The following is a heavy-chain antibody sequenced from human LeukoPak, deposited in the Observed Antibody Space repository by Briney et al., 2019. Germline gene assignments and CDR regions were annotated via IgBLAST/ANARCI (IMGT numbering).Heavy chain of an antibody. CDR1: GFTFSDAW. V-gene: IGHV3-15*04. J-gene: IGHJ4*02. D-gene: IGHD5-12*01. Sequence: GGSLRLSCAASGFTFSDAWLSWLRQAPGKGLEGGGRIESKTDGWARDYDAPVKGRFTISRDDSRNMLTLQMNSLKSEDTAVYYCITLRRGYWGQGTLVTVSS. CDR2: IESKTDGWAR. CDR3: ITLRRGY.